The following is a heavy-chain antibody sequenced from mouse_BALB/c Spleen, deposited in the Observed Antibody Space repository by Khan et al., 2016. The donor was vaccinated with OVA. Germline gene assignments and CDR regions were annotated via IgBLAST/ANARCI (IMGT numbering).Heavy chain of an antibody. CDR1: GYTFTNYW. J-gene: IGHJ3*01. CDR3: VNHGSSSAWFTY. V-gene: IGHV1-7*01. D-gene: IGHD1-1*01. Sequence: QVRLQQSGAELAKPGASVKMSCKASGYTFTNYWMHWVKQRPGQGLEWIGYINPSTDYTKYNQKFKDKATLTADKCSSTAYMQLTSLTSEDSALYYCVNHGSSSAWFTYWGQGTLVTVSA. CDR2: INPSTDYT.